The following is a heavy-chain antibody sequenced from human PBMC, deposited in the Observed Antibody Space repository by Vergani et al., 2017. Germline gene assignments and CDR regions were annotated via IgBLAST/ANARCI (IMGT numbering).Heavy chain of an antibody. CDR3: AKRVDYGDYLGY. CDR1: GFTFSNND. V-gene: IGHV3-30*02. Sequence: QVQLVESGGGVVQPGGSLRLSCAASGFTFSNNDMQWVRQAPGKGLEWVALTRYDGSNKSYADSVKGRFTISRDNSKKMLYLQMNSLRTEDTAVYYGAKRVDYGDYLGYWGQGTLVIVSS. CDR2: TRYDGSNK. J-gene: IGHJ4*02. D-gene: IGHD4-17*01.